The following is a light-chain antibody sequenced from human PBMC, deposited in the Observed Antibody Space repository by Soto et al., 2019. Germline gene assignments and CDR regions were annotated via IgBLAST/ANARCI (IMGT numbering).Light chain of an antibody. J-gene: IGLJ1*01. CDR3: SSYAGSNSFV. CDR2: EVT. Sequence: QSALTQPPSASGSPGQSVTISCTGTSSVVVGYDYVSWYQQTPGKAPKLMIYEVTKRPSGVPDRFSGSKSGNTASLTVSGLQAEDEADYYCSSYAGSNSFVIGNGKKVIVL. CDR1: SSVVVGYDY. V-gene: IGLV2-8*01.